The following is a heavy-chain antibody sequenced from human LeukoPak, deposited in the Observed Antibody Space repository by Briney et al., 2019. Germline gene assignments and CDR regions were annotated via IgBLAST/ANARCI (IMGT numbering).Heavy chain of an antibody. CDR3: ARDRSSGWYVGGFQH. D-gene: IGHD6-19*01. J-gene: IGHJ1*01. V-gene: IGHV3-33*01. CDR1: GFTFSSYG. CDR2: IWYDGSNK. Sequence: GESLRLSCAASGFTFSSYGMHWVRQAPGKGLEWVAVIWYDGSNKYYADSVKGRFTISRDNSKNTLYLQMNSLRAEDTAVYYCARDRSSGWYVGGFQHWGQGTLVTVSS.